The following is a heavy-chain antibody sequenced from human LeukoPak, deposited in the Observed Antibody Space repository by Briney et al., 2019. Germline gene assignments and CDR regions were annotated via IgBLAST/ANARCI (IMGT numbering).Heavy chain of an antibody. Sequence: GSLRLSCAASGFSFSDSYMSWIRQSPGKGLEWIGSIYYSGSTYYNPSLKSRVTISVDTSKNQFSLKLSSVTAADTAVYYCARRSPYYYMDVWGKGTTVTISS. V-gene: IGHV4-39*01. J-gene: IGHJ6*03. CDR2: IYYSGST. CDR3: ARRSPYYYMDV. D-gene: IGHD6-6*01. CDR1: GFSFSDSY.